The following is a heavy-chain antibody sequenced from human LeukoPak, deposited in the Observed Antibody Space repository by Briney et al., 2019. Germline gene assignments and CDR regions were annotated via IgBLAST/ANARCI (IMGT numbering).Heavy chain of an antibody. CDR3: ATILYGANGFDY. J-gene: IGHJ4*02. V-gene: IGHV4-59*01. Sequence: SETLSLTCVVSGGSISSYYWSWIRQPPGKGLEYIGYFHYSGITNYDPSLKSRVAISVDTSKNHISMKLKSVTAADTAVYYCATILYGANGFDYWGRGTLVTVSS. CDR2: FHYSGIT. D-gene: IGHD4/OR15-4a*01. CDR1: GGSISSYY.